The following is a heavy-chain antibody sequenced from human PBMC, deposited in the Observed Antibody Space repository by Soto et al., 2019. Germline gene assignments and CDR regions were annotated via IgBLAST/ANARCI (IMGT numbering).Heavy chain of an antibody. J-gene: IGHJ5*02. CDR1: GFTVSSDY. CDR2: IYSGGNT. D-gene: IGHD3-10*01. Sequence: EVQVVESGGGLVQPGGSLRLSCAASGFTVSSDYMTWVRQAPGKGLEWVSVIYSGGNTYYADSVKGRFTISRHNSENTLYLQMNSLRGDDTAVYYCARGYWFDPWGQGTLVTVSS. CDR3: ARGYWFDP. V-gene: IGHV3-53*04.